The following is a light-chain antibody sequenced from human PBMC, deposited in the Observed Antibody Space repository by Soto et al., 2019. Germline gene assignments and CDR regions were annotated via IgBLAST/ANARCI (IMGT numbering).Light chain of an antibody. CDR3: MQRTQLPSIT. CDR2: AVS. Sequence: DIVMTQSPLSLSVTPGQPASISCKSSQSLLHSDGKTYLYWYLQKPGQPSQLLTSAVSNRFSEVPDTFSGRGSRTDFTLKTSRVEAEDVRIYYCMQRTQLPSITFGQGTRLEIK. V-gene: IGKV2D-29*01. J-gene: IGKJ5*01. CDR1: QSLLHSDGKTY.